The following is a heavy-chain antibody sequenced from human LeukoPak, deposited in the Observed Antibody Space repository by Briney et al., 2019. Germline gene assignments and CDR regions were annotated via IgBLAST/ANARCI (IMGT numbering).Heavy chain of an antibody. CDR1: GGSISSYY. D-gene: IGHD6-19*01. J-gene: IGHJ4*02. V-gene: IGHV4-59*01. Sequence: SETLSLTCTVSGGSISSYYWSWIRQPPGKGLEWIGYIYYSGSTNYNPSLKSRVTISVDTSKNQFSLKLSSVTAADTAVYYCARVGGVGSGWRKLYYFDYWGQGTLVTVSS. CDR2: IYYSGST. CDR3: ARVGGVGSGWRKLYYFDY.